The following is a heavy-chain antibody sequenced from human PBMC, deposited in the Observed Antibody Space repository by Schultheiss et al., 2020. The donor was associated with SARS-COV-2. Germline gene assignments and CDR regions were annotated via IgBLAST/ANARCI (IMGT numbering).Heavy chain of an antibody. D-gene: IGHD6-19*01. V-gene: IGHV1-24*01. CDR2: FDPEDGET. CDR3: ARHGSGWYTAYYFDY. J-gene: IGHJ4*02. Sequence: ASVKVSCKVSGYTLTELSMHWVRQAPGKGLEWMGGFDPEDGETIYAQKFQGRVTMTEDTSTDTAYMELRSLRSDDTAVYYCARHGSGWYTAYYFDYWGQGTLVTVSS. CDR1: GYTLTELS.